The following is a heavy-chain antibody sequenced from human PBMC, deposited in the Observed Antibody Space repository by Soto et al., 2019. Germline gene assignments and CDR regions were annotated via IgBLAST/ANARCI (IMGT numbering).Heavy chain of an antibody. CDR1: GYTFTSYG. CDR3: ARGYCRGGSCYTGWFDP. Sequence: QVQLVQSGAEVKKPGASVRVSCKASGYTFTSYGISWVRQAPGQGLEWMGWISGYNGNTNYAQKLQGRVTMTKDTSTSTANMELWSLRSVYTPVYYCARGYCRGGSCYTGWFDPWGQGTLVTVSS. CDR2: ISGYNGNT. J-gene: IGHJ5*02. D-gene: IGHD2-15*01. V-gene: IGHV1-18*01.